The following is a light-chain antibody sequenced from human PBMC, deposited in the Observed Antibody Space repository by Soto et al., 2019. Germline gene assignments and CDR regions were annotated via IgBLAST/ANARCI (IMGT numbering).Light chain of an antibody. CDR2: SAS. V-gene: IGKV1-9*01. CDR3: QPLYRYPFT. CDR1: LGISGS. J-gene: IGKJ4*01. Sequence: DIQLTQSPSFLSASVGDRVTMTCRASLGISGSLAWYQQKPGKVPRLLIYSASSLQSGVPSRFSGSGSGTEFTSTISSLQPEDFASYYCQPLYRYPFTLGGGTKVEI.